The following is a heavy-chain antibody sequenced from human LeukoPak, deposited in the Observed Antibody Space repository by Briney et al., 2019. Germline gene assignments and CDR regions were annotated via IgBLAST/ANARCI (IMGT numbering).Heavy chain of an antibody. V-gene: IGHV3-49*03. CDR3: AKDRRAGSYDY. Sequence: GGSLRLSCTASGFNFGDYAMSWFRQAPGKGLEWVGCIRSKAYGGTTEYAASVKGRFTISRDDSKSIAYLQMNSLKTEDTAVYYCAKDRRAGSYDYWGQGTLVTVSS. CDR1: GFNFGDYA. J-gene: IGHJ4*02. CDR2: IRSKAYGGTT. D-gene: IGHD3-10*01.